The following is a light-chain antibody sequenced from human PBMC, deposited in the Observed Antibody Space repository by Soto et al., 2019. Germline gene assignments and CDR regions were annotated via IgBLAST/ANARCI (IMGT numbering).Light chain of an antibody. CDR1: QGSRND. CDR2: AAS. J-gene: IGKJ5*01. Sequence: TTSPSSLSASVGDRLTITYRASQGSRNDVGWYQQKPGKVPKLLIYAASTLQSGVPSRFSGSGSGTDFTLTISSLQPEDVATYYCQKYNSAPNTFGQGTRLEI. CDR3: QKYNSAPNT. V-gene: IGKV1-27*01.